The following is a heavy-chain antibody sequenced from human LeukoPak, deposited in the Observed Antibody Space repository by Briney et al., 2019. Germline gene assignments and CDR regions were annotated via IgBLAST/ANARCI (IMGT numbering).Heavy chain of an antibody. J-gene: IGHJ3*02. D-gene: IGHD3-10*01. CDR1: GGSFSGYY. V-gene: IGHV4-34*01. CDR2: INHSGST. Sequence: PSETLSLTCAVYGGSFSGYYWSWIRQPPGKGLEWIGEINHSGSTNYNPSLKSRVTISVDKSKNQFSLKLGFVTAADTAMYYCARSDYHNSGSHTVFDAFDIWGQGTRVTVSS. CDR3: ARSDYHNSGSHTVFDAFDI.